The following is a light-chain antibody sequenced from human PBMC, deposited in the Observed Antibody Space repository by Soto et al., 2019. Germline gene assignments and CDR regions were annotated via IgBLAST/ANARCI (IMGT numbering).Light chain of an antibody. CDR1: QSLLHSNGYNY. Sequence: DIVMTQSPLSLPVTPGGPASISCRSSQSLLHSNGYNYLDWYLQKPGQSPQLLIYLGSNRASGVPDRFSGSGSGTDLTLKISRVEAEDVGVYYCMQALQTWTFGQGTKVDIK. CDR3: MQALQTWT. J-gene: IGKJ1*01. V-gene: IGKV2-28*01. CDR2: LGS.